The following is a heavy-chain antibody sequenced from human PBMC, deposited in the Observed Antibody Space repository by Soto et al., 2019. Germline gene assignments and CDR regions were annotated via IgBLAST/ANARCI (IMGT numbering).Heavy chain of an antibody. V-gene: IGHV3-23*01. CDR3: VKDRATIFGVVRKYGMDV. Sequence: EVQLLESGGGLVQPGGSLRLSCAASGFTFRSDAMAWVRQAPGKGLEWVSGISEKGDTKNYADPVRGRFTISRDNSMNTLNLLMNSLRAEDTAVYYCVKDRATIFGVVRKYGMDVWGQGTTVYVSS. CDR2: ISEKGDTK. CDR1: GFTFRSDA. J-gene: IGHJ6*02. D-gene: IGHD3-3*01.